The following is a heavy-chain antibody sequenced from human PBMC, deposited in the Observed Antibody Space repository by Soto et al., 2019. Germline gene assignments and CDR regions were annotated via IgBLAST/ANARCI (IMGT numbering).Heavy chain of an antibody. V-gene: IGHV4-31*03. D-gene: IGHD3-3*01. CDR1: GGSITNDGYY. Sequence: QVQLQESGPGLLKASQTLSLTCTVSGGSITNDGYYWGWIRQHPGKGLEWIGYIYYHGGTYYSPSLKSRLTISVDTSKKQFSLNLRSVTAADTAVYYCGRVGPTFGVVREFYFDSWGQGTLVTVSS. CDR2: IYYHGGT. J-gene: IGHJ4*02. CDR3: GRVGPTFGVVREFYFDS.